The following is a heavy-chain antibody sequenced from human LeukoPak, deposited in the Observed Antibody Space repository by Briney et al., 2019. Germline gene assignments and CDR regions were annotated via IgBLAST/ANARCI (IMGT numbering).Heavy chain of an antibody. CDR3: AKEFIPRIGELFTYSEFDY. Sequence: PGGSLRLSCAASGFTFRNYAMNWVRQAPGKGLEWVSAISGSGISTYYADSVKGRFTISRDNSKNTLYLQMNSLRAEDTAVYYCAKEFIPRIGELFTYSEFDYRGQGTLVTVSS. D-gene: IGHD3-10*01. V-gene: IGHV3-23*01. CDR1: GFTFRNYA. J-gene: IGHJ4*02. CDR2: ISGSGIST.